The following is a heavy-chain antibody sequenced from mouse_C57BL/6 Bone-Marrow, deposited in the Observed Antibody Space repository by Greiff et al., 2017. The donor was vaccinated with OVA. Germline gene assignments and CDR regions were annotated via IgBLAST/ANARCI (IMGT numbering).Heavy chain of an antibody. Sequence: EVKLVESGPGLVKPSQSLSLTCSVTGYSITSGYSWNWIRQFPGNKLEWMGYISYDGSNNYNPSLKNRISITRDTSKNQFFLKLNSVTTEDTATYYCARAYWYFDVWGTGTTVTVSS. CDR1: GYSITSGYS. CDR2: ISYDGSN. CDR3: ARAYWYFDV. J-gene: IGHJ1*03. V-gene: IGHV3-6*01.